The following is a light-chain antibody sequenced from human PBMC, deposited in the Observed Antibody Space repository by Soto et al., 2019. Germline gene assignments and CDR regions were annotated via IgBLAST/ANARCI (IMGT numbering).Light chain of an antibody. CDR3: QQYNFWPPLT. CDR1: QSVNSN. J-gene: IGKJ4*01. Sequence: IVMTQPPATLSVSPGERATLSCRASQSVNSNLAWYRQKPGQAPRLLISDASTRATGVPARFSGSGSGTEFTLTISSLQSEDSGIYYCQQYNFWPPLTFGGGTKVEIK. CDR2: DAS. V-gene: IGKV3-15*01.